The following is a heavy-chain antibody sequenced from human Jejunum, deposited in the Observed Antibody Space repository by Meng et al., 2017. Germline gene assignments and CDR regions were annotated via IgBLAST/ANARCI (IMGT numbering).Heavy chain of an antibody. V-gene: IGHV4-4*02. Sequence: VPRTEPRQGLVKLSGTLSLTCAVSRGSITSRNWWGWVRKPPGKGMEWIGEIFHSGSTTYNPPRKSRVTISVDKSKNQFSLKVTSVTAADTATYYCARFDISTAGRGDYWGQGILVTVSS. J-gene: IGHJ4*02. D-gene: IGHD6-13*01. CDR1: RGSITSRNW. CDR3: ARFDISTAGRGDY. CDR2: IFHSGST.